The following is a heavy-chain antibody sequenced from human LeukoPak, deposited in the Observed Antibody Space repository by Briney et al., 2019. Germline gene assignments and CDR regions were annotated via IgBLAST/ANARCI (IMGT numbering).Heavy chain of an antibody. CDR1: GFTFSSYA. V-gene: IGHV3-30-3*01. D-gene: IGHD1-26*01. J-gene: IGHJ4*02. Sequence: PGRSLRLSCAASGFTFSSYAMHWVRQAQGKGLEWVAVISYDGSNKYYADSVKGRFTISRDNSKNTLYLQMNSLRAEDTAVYYCACLVGPWDNYFDYWGQGTLVTVSS. CDR2: ISYDGSNK. CDR3: ACLVGPWDNYFDY.